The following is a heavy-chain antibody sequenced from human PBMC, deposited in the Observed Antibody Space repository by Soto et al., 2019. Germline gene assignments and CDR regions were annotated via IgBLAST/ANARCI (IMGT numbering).Heavy chain of an antibody. D-gene: IGHD1-26*01. CDR2: INPNSDGT. V-gene: IGHV1-2*02. J-gene: IGHJ4*02. CDR1: GYSFTVYY. Sequence: VVLVKVSCKASGYSFTVYYIHWLRLDPGQGLEWMGWINPNSDGTIYAQRFQGRVTLTRDTSISTAYMELSRLRSDDTAVYYCARDEGMPSGRYSRLDQSGQRTQLTVSS. CDR3: ARDEGMPSGRYSRLDQ.